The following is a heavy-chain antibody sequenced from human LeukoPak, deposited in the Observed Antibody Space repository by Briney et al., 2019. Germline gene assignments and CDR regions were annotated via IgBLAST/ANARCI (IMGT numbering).Heavy chain of an antibody. J-gene: IGHJ4*02. CDR3: ARGYYDSWDY. D-gene: IGHD3-22*01. V-gene: IGHV4-30-2*01. CDR2: IYHSGST. Sequence: DPSQTLSLTCAVSGGSISSGGHSWSWIRQPPGKGLEWIGYIYHSGSTYYNPSLKSRVTISVDRSKNQFSLKLSSVTAADTAVYYCARGYYDSWDYWGQGTLVTVSS. CDR1: GGSISSGGHS.